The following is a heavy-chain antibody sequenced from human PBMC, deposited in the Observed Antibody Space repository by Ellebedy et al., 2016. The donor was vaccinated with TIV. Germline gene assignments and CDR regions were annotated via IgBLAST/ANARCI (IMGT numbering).Heavy chain of an antibody. Sequence: GGSLRLSXAASGFTFSSYAMSWVRQAPGKGLEWVSAISGSAVNTYYADSVKGRFTISRDNSKNTLNLQMDSLRAEDTAVYYCARDVHTAVAPYFAYWGQGTLVTVSS. CDR2: ISGSAVNT. CDR3: ARDVHTAVAPYFAY. CDR1: GFTFSSYA. V-gene: IGHV3-23*01. J-gene: IGHJ4*02. D-gene: IGHD5-18*01.